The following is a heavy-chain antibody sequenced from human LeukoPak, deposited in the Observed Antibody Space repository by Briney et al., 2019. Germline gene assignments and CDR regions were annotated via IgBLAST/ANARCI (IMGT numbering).Heavy chain of an antibody. J-gene: IGHJ3*02. V-gene: IGHV3-30-3*01. D-gene: IGHD3-10*01. CDR3: AKGGGELWFGEAFDAFDI. CDR1: GFTFSSYA. CDR2: ISYVGSNK. Sequence: GGSLRLSCAASGFTFSSYAMHWVRQAPGKGLEWVAVISYVGSNKYYADSVKGRFTISRDNSKNTLYLQMNSLRAEDTAVYYCAKGGGELWFGEAFDAFDIWGQGTMVTVSS.